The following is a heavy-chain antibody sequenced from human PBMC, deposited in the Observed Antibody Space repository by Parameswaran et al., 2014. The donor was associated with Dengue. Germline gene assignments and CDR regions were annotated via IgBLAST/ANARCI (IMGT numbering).Heavy chain of an antibody. V-gene: IGHV6-1*01. CDR3: ARDTVWEILRVYHYYGLDV. J-gene: IGHJ6*02. Sequence: WIRQSPSRGLEWLGRTYYRSKWYTDYAVSVKSRIIINPDTSKNQFSLQLHSVTPEDTAVYYCARDTVWEILRVYHYYGLDVWGQGTTVTVSS. D-gene: IGHD1-26*01. CDR2: TYYRSKWYT.